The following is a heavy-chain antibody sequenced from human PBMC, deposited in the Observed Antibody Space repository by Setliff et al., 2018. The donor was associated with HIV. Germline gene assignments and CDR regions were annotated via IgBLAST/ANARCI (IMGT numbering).Heavy chain of an antibody. J-gene: IGHJ4*02. V-gene: IGHV3-23*01. CDR1: GFSFSSYA. D-gene: IGHD3-10*01. CDR2: ISGSGGST. CDR3: AKDRGDHWLLFDY. Sequence: PGGSLRLSCAASGFSFSSYAMNWVRQAPGKGLEWVSVISGSGGSTFYADSVKGQFTISRDNSKNTLYLQMNSLRAEDTAVYYCAKDRGDHWLLFDYWGQGTLVTVSS.